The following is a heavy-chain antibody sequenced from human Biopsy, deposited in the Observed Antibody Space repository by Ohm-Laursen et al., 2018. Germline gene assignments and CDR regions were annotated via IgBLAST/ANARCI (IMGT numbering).Heavy chain of an antibody. CDR3: ARGMRSSGWPYFDS. CDR2: IYDRGSTA. J-gene: IGHJ4*02. V-gene: IGHV4-61*01. CDR1: GDSVSSGSFY. D-gene: IGHD6-19*01. Sequence: SETLSLTCTVSGDSVSSGSFYWTWIRQPPGQGLEYIGYIYDRGSTANYNPSLESRVTMSVDMPKNQFSLKLSSVTAADTATYYCARGMRSSGWPYFDSWDQGTLVTVSS.